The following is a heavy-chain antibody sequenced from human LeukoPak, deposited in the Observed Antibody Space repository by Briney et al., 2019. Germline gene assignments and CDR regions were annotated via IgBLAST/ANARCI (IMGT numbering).Heavy chain of an antibody. CDR2: IYYSGST. J-gene: IGHJ5*02. CDR1: GGSISSYY. V-gene: IGHV4-59*01. Sequence: PSETLSLTCTVSGGSISSYYWSWIRQPPGKGLEWIGYIYYSGSTNYNPSLKSRVTISVDPSKNQFSLKLSSVTAADTAVYYCARDIAAAGANWFDPWGQGTLVTVSS. D-gene: IGHD6-13*01. CDR3: ARDIAAAGANWFDP.